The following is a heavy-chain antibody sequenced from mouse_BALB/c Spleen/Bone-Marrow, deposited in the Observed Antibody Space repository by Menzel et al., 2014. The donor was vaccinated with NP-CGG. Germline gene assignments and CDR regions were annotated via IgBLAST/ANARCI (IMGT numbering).Heavy chain of an antibody. CDR1: GFDFSRYW. CDR2: ITPDSSTI. D-gene: IGHD2-2*01. Sequence: EVQLQESGGGLVQPGGSLKLSCEASGFDFSRYWMTWVRQAPGKGLEWIGEITPDSSTINYTPSLKDKFIISRDNAKNTQSLQMRKVRTENTALYYCARHPSLWLRRGFAYWGQGTLVTVSA. J-gene: IGHJ3*01. V-gene: IGHV4-1*02. CDR3: ARHPSLWLRRGFAY.